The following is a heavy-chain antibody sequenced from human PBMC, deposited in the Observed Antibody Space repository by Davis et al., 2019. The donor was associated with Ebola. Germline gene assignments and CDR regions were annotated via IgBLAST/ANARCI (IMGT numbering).Heavy chain of an antibody. V-gene: IGHV4-34*01. J-gene: IGHJ4*02. D-gene: IGHD3-16*01. CDR1: GGSFSGYY. CDR3: ARLGFLGGQFDF. CDR2: IDHSGTT. Sequence: SETLSLTCAVYGGSFSGYYWSWIRQPPAKGLEWIAEIDHSGTTNYNSSLKSRVTISVDTSKNQFSLMLTSVTAADTAVYYCARLGFLGGQFDFWGQGTLVTVSA.